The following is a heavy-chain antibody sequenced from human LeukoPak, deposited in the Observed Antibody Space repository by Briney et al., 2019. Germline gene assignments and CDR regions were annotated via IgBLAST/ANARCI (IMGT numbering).Heavy chain of an antibody. CDR3: AKVILAVDIVATPELGIDY. CDR2: ISYDGSNK. CDR1: GLTFSSYG. D-gene: IGHD5-12*01. V-gene: IGHV3-30*18. Sequence: GGSLRLSCAASGLTFSSYGMHWVRQAPGKGLEWVAVISYDGSNKYYADSVKGRFTISRDNSKNTLYLQMNSLRAEDTAVYYCAKVILAVDIVATPELGIDYWGQGTLVTVSS. J-gene: IGHJ4*02.